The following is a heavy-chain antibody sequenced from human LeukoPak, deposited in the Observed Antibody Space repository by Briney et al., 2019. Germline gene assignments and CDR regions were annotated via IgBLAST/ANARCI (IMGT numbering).Heavy chain of an antibody. J-gene: IGHJ4*02. V-gene: IGHV4-34*01. CDR3: ARGVVLRYFDY. CDR2: INHSGST. D-gene: IGHD3-9*01. Sequence: SETLSLTCAVYGGSFSGYYWSWIRQPPGKGLEWIGEINHSGSTNYNPSLKSRVTISVDTSKNQFSLKLSSVTAADTAVYYCARGVVLRYFDYWGQGTLVTVSS. CDR1: GGSFSGYY.